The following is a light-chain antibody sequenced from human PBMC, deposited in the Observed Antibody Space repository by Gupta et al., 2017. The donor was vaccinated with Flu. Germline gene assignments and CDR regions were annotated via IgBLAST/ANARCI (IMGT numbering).Light chain of an antibody. CDR3: RQGTHWGLT. CDR2: KVS. Sequence: DVVMTQSPLSLPVTLGQPASISCRSSQSLVYSDGNTYLNWFQQRPGQSPRRLIYKVSNRDSGVPDRFSRSGSGTDFTLKMSRVDAEDVGVYYCRQGTHWGLTFGGGTKVEIK. CDR1: QSLVYSDGNTY. V-gene: IGKV2-30*01. J-gene: IGKJ4*01.